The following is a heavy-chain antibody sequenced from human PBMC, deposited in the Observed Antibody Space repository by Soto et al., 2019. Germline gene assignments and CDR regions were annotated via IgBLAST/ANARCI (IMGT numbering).Heavy chain of an antibody. CDR1: GFTFSTFS. CDR3: ARDLGWAFDS. J-gene: IGHJ4*02. Sequence: EVQLVESGGGSVQPGGSLRLSCAASGFTFSTFSMNWVRQAPGRGLEWISYISGGGRPISYADSVKGRFTISRDNAKNSLYLQMDSLTDEDISVYYCARDLGWAFDSWGQGTLVTVSS. D-gene: IGHD6-19*01. V-gene: IGHV3-48*02. CDR2: ISGGGRPI.